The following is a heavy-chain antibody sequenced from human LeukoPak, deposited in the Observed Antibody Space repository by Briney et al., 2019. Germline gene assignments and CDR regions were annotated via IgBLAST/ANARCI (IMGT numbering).Heavy chain of an antibody. V-gene: IGHV1-2*02. CDR1: GYTFSGYY. J-gene: IGHJ4*02. D-gene: IGHD5-12*01. CDR3: ARASGYSGYDWWDYFDY. Sequence: ASVKVSCKASGYTFSGYYMHWVRQAPGQGLEWVGWINPNSGGTNYAQKFQGRVTMTRDTSISTAYMELSRLRSDDTAVYYCARASGYSGYDWWDYFDYWGQGTLVTVSS. CDR2: INPNSGGT.